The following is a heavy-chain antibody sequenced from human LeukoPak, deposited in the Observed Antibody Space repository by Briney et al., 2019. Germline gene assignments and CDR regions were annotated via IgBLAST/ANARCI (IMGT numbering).Heavy chain of an antibody. Sequence: ASVKVSCKASGYTFTGYYMHWVRQAPGQGLEWMGWINPNSGGTNYAQKFQGRVTMTRDTSISTAYMELSRLRSEDTAVYYCARGLGSWQWLAQSWGQGTLVTVSS. V-gene: IGHV1-2*02. CDR3: ARGLGSWQWLAQS. J-gene: IGHJ5*02. CDR1: GYTFTGYY. D-gene: IGHD6-19*01. CDR2: INPNSGGT.